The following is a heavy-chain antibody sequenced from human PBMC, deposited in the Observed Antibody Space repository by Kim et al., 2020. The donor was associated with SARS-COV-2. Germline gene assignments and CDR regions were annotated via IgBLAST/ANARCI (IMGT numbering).Heavy chain of an antibody. CDR3: ARQRWQLLYYFDY. D-gene: IGHD1-26*01. Sequence: GGSLRLSCAASGFTFSSYAMSWVRQAPGKGLEWVSAISGSGGSTYYADSVKGRFTISRDNSKNTLYLQMNSLRAEDTAVYYCARQRWQLLYYFDYWGQGTLVTVSS. V-gene: IGHV3-23*01. J-gene: IGHJ4*02. CDR1: GFTFSSYA. CDR2: ISGSGGST.